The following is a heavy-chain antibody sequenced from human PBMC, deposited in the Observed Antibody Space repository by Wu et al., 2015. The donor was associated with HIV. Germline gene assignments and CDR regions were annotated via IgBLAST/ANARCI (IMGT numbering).Heavy chain of an antibody. Sequence: QVQLVQSGAEVKKPGSSVKVSCKTSGGSFGNYATTWVRQVPGQGLEWMGGIIPMFATTNYGQKFQGRVTITADASTGTAYMDLTSLRPDDTATYYCARGRGFADGRGRILTYNYDSSGDFFYYLDVWGTGTTVIVSS. J-gene: IGHJ6*03. D-gene: IGHD3-22*01. V-gene: IGHV1-69*12. CDR1: GGSFGNYA. CDR3: ARGRGFADGRGRILTYNYDSSGDFFYYLDV. CDR2: IIPMFATT.